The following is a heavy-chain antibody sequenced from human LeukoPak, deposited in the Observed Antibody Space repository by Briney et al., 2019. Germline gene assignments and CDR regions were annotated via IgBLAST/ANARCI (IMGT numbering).Heavy chain of an antibody. CDR3: AIQPTSHRLGGDY. J-gene: IGHJ4*02. V-gene: IGHV3-23*01. CDR2: ISGSGGST. D-gene: IGHD1-26*01. Sequence: GGSLRLSCAASGFTFSSYAMSWVRQAPGKGLEWVSAISGSGGSTYYADSVKGRFTISRDNSKNTLYLQMNSLRAEDTAVYYCAIQPTSHRLGGDYWGQGTLVTVSS. CDR1: GFTFSSYA.